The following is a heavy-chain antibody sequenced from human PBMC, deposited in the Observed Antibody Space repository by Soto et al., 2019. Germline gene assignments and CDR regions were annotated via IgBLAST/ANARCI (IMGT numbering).Heavy chain of an antibody. V-gene: IGHV3-73*01. CDR2: IRTKANRYAT. CDR3: TRQNGDFFEY. J-gene: IGHJ4*02. CDR1: GLTFSGST. Sequence: GGSLRLSCATSGLTFSGSTMHWVRQASGKGLEWVGHIRTKANRYATVYAESLKGRFTISRGDSKNTAYLQVDSLKTEDTAVYYCTRQNGDFFEYWGQGALVTVSS. D-gene: IGHD3-10*01.